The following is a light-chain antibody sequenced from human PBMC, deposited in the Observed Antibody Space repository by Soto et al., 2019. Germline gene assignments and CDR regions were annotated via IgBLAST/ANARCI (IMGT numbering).Light chain of an antibody. Sequence: QLVLTQPPSVSGAPGQRVTISCTGSSSNIGAGYDVHWYQQLPGTAPKLLIYGNSNRPSGVPDRFSGSKSGTSASLAITGLQAEDGADYYCQSYDSSLSGWVFGGGTQLTVL. CDR1: SSNIGAGYD. CDR2: GNS. V-gene: IGLV1-40*01. CDR3: QSYDSSLSGWV. J-gene: IGLJ3*02.